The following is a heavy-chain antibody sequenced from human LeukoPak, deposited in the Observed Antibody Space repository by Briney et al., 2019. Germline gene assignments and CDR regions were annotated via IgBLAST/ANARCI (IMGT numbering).Heavy chain of an antibody. Sequence: GGSLRLSCAASGFTFNDYAMHWVRQAPGKGLQWVSGISWDGDNIVYAGSVKGRFTVSRDNAKNSLYLEMNSLRAEDTALYYCAKDWSHSASGYNNWFDHWGQGTFVTVSS. CDR1: GFTFNDYA. CDR3: AKDWSHSASGYNNWFDH. V-gene: IGHV3-9*01. CDR2: ISWDGDNI. D-gene: IGHD6-13*01. J-gene: IGHJ5*02.